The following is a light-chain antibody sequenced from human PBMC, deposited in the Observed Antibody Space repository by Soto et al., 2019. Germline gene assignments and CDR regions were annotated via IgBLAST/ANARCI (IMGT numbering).Light chain of an antibody. V-gene: IGKV3-11*01. J-gene: IGKJ2*01. CDR2: DAS. Sequence: EIVFTQSPATLSLSPGERATLSCRASQSVSSYLAWYQQKPGQAPRLLIYDASNSATGIPARFSGSGSGTDFTLTISSLEPEDFAVYYCQQRSNWPPDTFGQGTKLEIK. CDR1: QSVSSY. CDR3: QQRSNWPPDT.